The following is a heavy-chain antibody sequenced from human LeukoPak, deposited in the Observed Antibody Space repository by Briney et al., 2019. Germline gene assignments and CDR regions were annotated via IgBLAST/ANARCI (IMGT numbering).Heavy chain of an antibody. CDR1: GYSFPIYW. D-gene: IGHD3-10*01. CDR2: IYPGDSDT. J-gene: IGHJ4*02. Sequence: GEALKISCKGSGYSFPIYWIGWVRQMPGKGLEWMGSIYPGDSDTRYSPSFQGQITISADKSISTAYLQWSSLKASDTAMYYCARRSTYGSGTNYLFDYWGQGTLVTVSS. V-gene: IGHV5-51*01. CDR3: ARRSTYGSGTNYLFDY.